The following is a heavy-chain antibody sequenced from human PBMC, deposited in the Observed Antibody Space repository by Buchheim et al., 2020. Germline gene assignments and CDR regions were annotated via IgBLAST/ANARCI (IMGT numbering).Heavy chain of an antibody. V-gene: IGHV3-74*01. J-gene: IGHJ4*02. Sequence: EVQLVESGGGLVQPGGSLRLSCAASGFTFSSYWMHWVRQAPGKGLVWVSRINSDGSSTSYADSVKGRFTISRDNAKNSLYLQMNSLRAEDTALYYCAKADSYYYDSSGHFDYWGQGTL. D-gene: IGHD3-22*01. CDR1: GFTFSSYW. CDR3: AKADSYYYDSSGHFDY. CDR2: INSDGSST.